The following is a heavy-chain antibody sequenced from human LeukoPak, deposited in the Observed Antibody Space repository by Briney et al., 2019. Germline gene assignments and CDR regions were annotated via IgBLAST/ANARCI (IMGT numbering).Heavy chain of an antibody. Sequence: SVKVSCKASGGTFSSYAISWVRQAPGQGLEWMGRIIPIFGTANYAQKFQGRVTITTDESTSTAYIELSSLRSEDTAVYYCARDGDGYNLLDYWGQGTLVTVSS. V-gene: IGHV1-69*05. D-gene: IGHD5-24*01. J-gene: IGHJ4*02. CDR1: GGTFSSYA. CDR2: IIPIFGTA. CDR3: ARDGDGYNLLDY.